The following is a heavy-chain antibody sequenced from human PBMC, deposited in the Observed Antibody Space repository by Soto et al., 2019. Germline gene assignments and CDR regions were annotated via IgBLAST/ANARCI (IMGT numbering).Heavy chain of an antibody. CDR3: ARDFERSAIGP. J-gene: IGHJ5*02. D-gene: IGHD3-9*01. CDR1: GGSMRSEGYY. CDR2: IYYSGLT. V-gene: IGHV4-31*03. Sequence: SETLSLTCSVPGGSMRSEGYYWSWIRQHPGKGLEWIGYIYYSGLTDYNPSLKSRLTISADTSENKFSLTLKSVTAADTAVYFCARDFERSAIGPWGQGTSVTVSS.